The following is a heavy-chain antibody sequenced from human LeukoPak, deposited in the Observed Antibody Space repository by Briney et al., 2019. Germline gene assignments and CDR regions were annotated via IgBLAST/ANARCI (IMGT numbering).Heavy chain of an antibody. CDR3: AKGPLIAAAGTW. J-gene: IGHJ4*02. CDR2: ISGSGDNT. CDR1: GFTFSSYA. D-gene: IGHD6-13*01. V-gene: IGHV3-23*01. Sequence: GGSLRLSCAASGFTFSSYAMSWVRQAPGKGLEWVSGISGSGDNTYYADSVKGRFTISRDNSKNTLYVQVNSLGTEDTAAYYCAKGPLIAAAGTWWGQGTLVTVSS.